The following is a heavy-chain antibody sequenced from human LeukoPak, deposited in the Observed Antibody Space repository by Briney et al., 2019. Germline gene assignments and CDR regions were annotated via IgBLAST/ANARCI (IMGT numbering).Heavy chain of an antibody. CDR1: GFTFSSYG. J-gene: IGHJ4*02. CDR3: AKDFRAFDILTGYEDY. Sequence: GGSLRLSCAASGFTFSSYGMHWVRQAPGKGLEWVAFIRYDGSNKYYADSVKGRFTIPRDNSKNTLYLQMNSLRAEDTAVYYCAKDFRAFDILTGYEDYWGQGTLVTVSS. CDR2: IRYDGSNK. D-gene: IGHD3-9*01. V-gene: IGHV3-30*02.